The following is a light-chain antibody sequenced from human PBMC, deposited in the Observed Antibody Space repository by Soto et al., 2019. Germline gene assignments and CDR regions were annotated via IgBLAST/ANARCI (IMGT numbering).Light chain of an antibody. CDR1: QTINNN. CDR3: QQSYSITET. J-gene: IGKJ1*01. CDR2: GAS. Sequence: MTQAPATLPVSPGERATLSCRASQTINNNIAWYQQKPGQAPRLLIYGASNRETGIRDRFSGSGSGTEFTLTISSLQPEDVATYYCQQSYSITETFGQGTKVDIK. V-gene: IGKV3D-15*01.